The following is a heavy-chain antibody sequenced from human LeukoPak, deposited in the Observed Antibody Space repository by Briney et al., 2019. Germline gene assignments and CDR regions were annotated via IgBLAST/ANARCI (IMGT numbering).Heavy chain of an antibody. CDR1: GFTFSRSW. V-gene: IGHV3-74*01. Sequence: GGSLRLSCVASGFTFSRSWMHWVRQAPGKGLVWVSRINNDGSDTNYADSVKGRSTISRDNAKNTVYLQMNSLRAEDTAVYYCAKIAVAGSSENCWGQGTLVTVSS. CDR2: INNDGSDT. D-gene: IGHD6-19*01. CDR3: AKIAVAGSSENC. J-gene: IGHJ4*02.